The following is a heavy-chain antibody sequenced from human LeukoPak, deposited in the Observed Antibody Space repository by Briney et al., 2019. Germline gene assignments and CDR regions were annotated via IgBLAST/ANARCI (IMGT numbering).Heavy chain of an antibody. CDR2: VYINSGDT. CDR3: ARGRCLGSTNCYYFDY. D-gene: IGHD2-2*01. CDR1: GYTYTRYN. V-gene: IGHV1-8*03. J-gene: IGHJ4*02. Sequence: GASVTVSRQGSGYTYTRYNFNWVRQATGRGLEWMGGVYINSGDTGYAQKVQGRFTFTRNTSISTVYMELSSLRSEDTAVYYCARGRCLGSTNCYYFDYWGQGTPVTVSS.